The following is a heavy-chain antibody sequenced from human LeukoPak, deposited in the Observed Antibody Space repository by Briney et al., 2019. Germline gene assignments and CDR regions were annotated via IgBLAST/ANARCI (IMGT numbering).Heavy chain of an antibody. Sequence: GGSLRLSCAASGFSFSSYSMNWVRPAPGKGLEWVSSISTISSYIYYADSVKGRFTISRDNAKKSLYLQMNSLRAEETAEYYCARGYSNYGYVFDIWGQGTMVTVSS. CDR2: ISTISSYI. CDR3: ARGYSNYGYVFDI. V-gene: IGHV3-21*01. J-gene: IGHJ3*02. D-gene: IGHD4-11*01. CDR1: GFSFSSYS.